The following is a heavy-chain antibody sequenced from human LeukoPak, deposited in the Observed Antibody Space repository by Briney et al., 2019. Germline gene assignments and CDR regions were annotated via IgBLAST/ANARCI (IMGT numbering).Heavy chain of an antibody. J-gene: IGHJ4*02. V-gene: IGHV1-69*13. D-gene: IGHD2-15*01. CDR3: ARGPRVYCSGGSCYPGIHYFDY. CDR1: GGTFSSYA. CDR2: IIPIFGTA. Sequence: SVKVSCEASGGTFSSYAISWVRQAPGQGLEWMGGIIPIFGTANYAQKFQGRVTITADESTSTAYMELSSLRSEDTAVYYCARGPRVYCSGGSCYPGIHYFDYWGQGTLVTVSS.